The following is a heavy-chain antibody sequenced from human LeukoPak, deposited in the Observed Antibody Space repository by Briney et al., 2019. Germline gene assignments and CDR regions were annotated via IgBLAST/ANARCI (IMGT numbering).Heavy chain of an antibody. V-gene: IGHV3-30*02. Sequence: GGSLRLPCAASGFTFSSYGMHWVRQAPGKGLEWVAFIRYDGSNKYYADSVKGRFTISRDNSKNTLYLQMNSLRAEDTAVYYCATLIAAAGNSGDYWGQGTLVTVSS. CDR1: GFTFSSYG. CDR2: IRYDGSNK. J-gene: IGHJ4*02. D-gene: IGHD6-13*01. CDR3: ATLIAAAGNSGDY.